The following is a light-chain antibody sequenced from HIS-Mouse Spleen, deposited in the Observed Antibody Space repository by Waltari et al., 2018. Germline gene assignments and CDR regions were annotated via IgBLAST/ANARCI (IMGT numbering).Light chain of an antibody. J-gene: IGKJ4*01. CDR3: QQSYSTREINRY. V-gene: IGKV1-39*01. CDR2: AAS. Sequence: DIQMTQSPSSLSASVGDRVTITCRASQSISSYLNWYQQKPGKAPKLLIYAASSLQSGVPSRFSGSRSGTDFTLTISSLQPEDFATYYCQQSYSTREINRYFGGGTKVEIK. CDR1: QSISSY.